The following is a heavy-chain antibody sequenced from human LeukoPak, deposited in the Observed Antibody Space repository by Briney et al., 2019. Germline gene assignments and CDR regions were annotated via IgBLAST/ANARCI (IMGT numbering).Heavy chain of an antibody. CDR3: ARERYYDILTGYYRPLDY. V-gene: IGHV4-34*01. J-gene: IGHJ4*02. Sequence: SETLSLTCAVYGGSFSGYYWSWIRQPPGKGLEWIGEINHSGSTNYNPSLKSRVTISVDTSKNQFSLKLSSVTAAGTAVYYCARERYYDILTGYYRPLDYWGQGTLVTVSS. CDR2: INHSGST. D-gene: IGHD3-9*01. CDR1: GGSFSGYY.